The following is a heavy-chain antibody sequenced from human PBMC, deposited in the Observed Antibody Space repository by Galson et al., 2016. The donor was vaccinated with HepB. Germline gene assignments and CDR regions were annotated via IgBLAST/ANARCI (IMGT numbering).Heavy chain of an antibody. CDR3: ARGGGVKEGDIVATRVGDAFDI. D-gene: IGHD5-12*01. V-gene: IGHV4-31*02. CDR2: ST. Sequence: STYYSPSLKSRVTISVDTSKNQFSLRLNSVTAADTAMYYCARGGGVKEGDIVATRVGDAFDIWGQGTMVTVSS. J-gene: IGHJ3*02.